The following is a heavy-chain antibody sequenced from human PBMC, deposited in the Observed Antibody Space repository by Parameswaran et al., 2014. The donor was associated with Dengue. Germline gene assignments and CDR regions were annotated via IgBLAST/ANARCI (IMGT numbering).Heavy chain of an antibody. J-gene: IGHJ4*02. CDR3: ARPSTYSGSYPYYFDY. V-gene: IGHV3-21*01. D-gene: IGHD1-26*01. CDR2: ISSSSSYI. Sequence: WIRQPPGKGLEWVSSISSSSSYIYYADSVKGRFTISRDNAKNSLYLQMNSLRAEDTAVYYCARPSTYSGSYPYYFDYWGQGTLVTVSS.